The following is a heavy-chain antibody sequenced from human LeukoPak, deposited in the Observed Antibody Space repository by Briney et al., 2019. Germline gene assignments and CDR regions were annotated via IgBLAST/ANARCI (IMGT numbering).Heavy chain of an antibody. CDR1: GFTFSSYS. CDR3: ARGLGRELDGAFDI. CDR2: ISGSGDST. Sequence: GGSLRLSCAASGFTFSSYSMNWVRQAPGKGLEWVSGISGSGDSTYYADSVKGRFTISRDNSKNTLSLQMNSLRAEDTAVYYCARGLGRELDGAFDIWGQGTMVTVSS. J-gene: IGHJ3*02. V-gene: IGHV3-23*01. D-gene: IGHD3-10*01.